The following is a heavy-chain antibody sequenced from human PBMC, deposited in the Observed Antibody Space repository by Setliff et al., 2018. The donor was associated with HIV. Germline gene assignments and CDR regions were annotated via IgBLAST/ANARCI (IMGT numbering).Heavy chain of an antibody. CDR1: GFYFRGYA. V-gene: IGHV3-30*02. J-gene: IGHJ5*02. Sequence: GGSLRLSCEASGFYFRGYAMHWVRQAPGKGLEWVAFIYFDGSDRSYADSVKGRFTISRDNSKNTVYLEMNSLRGDDTAVYFCAKDRGQGYSGYYGCDSWGQGTLVTVSS. D-gene: IGHD5-12*01. CDR2: IYFDGSDR. CDR3: AKDRGQGYSGYYGCDS.